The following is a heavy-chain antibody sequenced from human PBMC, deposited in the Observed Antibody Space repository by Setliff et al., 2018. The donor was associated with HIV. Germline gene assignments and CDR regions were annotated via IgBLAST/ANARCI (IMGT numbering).Heavy chain of an antibody. D-gene: IGHD6-25*01. CDR3: AKEKGHRLPFGY. CDR2: FGASGTT. CDR1: GFTFSTYG. Sequence: RLSCAASGFTFSTYGMGWVRQAPGKGLEWVSVFGASGTTYYADSVKGRFTISKDTSQNTLYLQMNSLRAEDTAVYYCAKEKGHRLPFGYWGQGTLVTVSS. J-gene: IGHJ4*02. V-gene: IGHV3-23*01.